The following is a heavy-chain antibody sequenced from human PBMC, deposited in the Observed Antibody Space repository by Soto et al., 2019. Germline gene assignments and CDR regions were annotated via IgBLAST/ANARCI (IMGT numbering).Heavy chain of an antibody. CDR1: GGSFSGYY. CDR2: INHSGST. V-gene: IGHV4-34*01. D-gene: IGHD5-18*01. J-gene: IGHJ5*02. Sequence: PSETLSLTCAVYGGSFSGYYWSWIRQPPGKGLEWIGEINHSGSTNYNPSLKSRVTISVDTSKNQFSLKLSSVTAADTAVYYCARGAKGQAMVNYFDPWGQGALVTV. CDR3: ARGAKGQAMVNYFDP.